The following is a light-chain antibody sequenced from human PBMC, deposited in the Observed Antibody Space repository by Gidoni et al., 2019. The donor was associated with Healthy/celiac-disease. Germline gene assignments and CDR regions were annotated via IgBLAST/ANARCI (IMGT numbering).Light chain of an antibody. CDR3: QQYDNLRCS. CDR2: DAS. V-gene: IGKV1-33*01. J-gene: IGKJ2*04. CDR1: QDISNY. Sequence: DIQMTQSPSSLSASVRDRVTITCQASQDISNYLNWYQQKPGKAPKLLIYDASNLETGVPSRFSGSGSGTDFTFTISSLQPEDIATYYCQQYDNLRCSFGQGTKLEIK.